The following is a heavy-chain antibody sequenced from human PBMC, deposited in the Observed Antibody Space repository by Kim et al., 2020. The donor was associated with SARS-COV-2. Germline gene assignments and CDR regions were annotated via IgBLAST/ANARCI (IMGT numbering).Heavy chain of an antibody. Sequence: LKSRVTISVDTSKNQFSLKLSSVTAADTAVYYCARDSGPYSSGWYVGFDPWGQGTLVTVSS. J-gene: IGHJ5*02. V-gene: IGHV4-39*07. CDR3: ARDSGPYSSGWYVGFDP. D-gene: IGHD6-19*01.